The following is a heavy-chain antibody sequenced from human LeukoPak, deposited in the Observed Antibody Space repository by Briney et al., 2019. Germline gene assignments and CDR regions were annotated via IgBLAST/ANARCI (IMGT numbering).Heavy chain of an antibody. V-gene: IGHV3-33*01. CDR2: IWYDGSNK. CDR1: GFTFSSYR. J-gene: IGHJ6*04. CDR3: ARGPPDV. Sequence: PGGSLRVSCAASGFTFSSYRRHGVGEAPGKGLEGVAVIWYDGSNKYYAASVKGRFTISRDNSKNTLYLQMNSLRAEDTAVYYCARGPPDVWGKGTTVTVSS.